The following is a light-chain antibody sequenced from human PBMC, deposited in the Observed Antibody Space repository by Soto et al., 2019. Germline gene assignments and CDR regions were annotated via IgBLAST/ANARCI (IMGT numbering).Light chain of an antibody. J-gene: IGLJ1*01. Sequence: QSALTQPPSASGSPGQSVTISCTGTSFDVGGYNYVSWYQQHPGKAPQVLMYEVSKRPSGVPDRFSGSKSGNTASLTVSGLQAEEEADYYCSAYAGSPYLYVFGSGTKVTVL. CDR2: EVS. V-gene: IGLV2-8*01. CDR3: SAYAGSPYLYV. CDR1: SFDVGGYNY.